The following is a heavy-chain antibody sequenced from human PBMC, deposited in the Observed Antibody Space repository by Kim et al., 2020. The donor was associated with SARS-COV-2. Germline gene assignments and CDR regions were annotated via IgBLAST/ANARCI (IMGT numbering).Heavy chain of an antibody. V-gene: IGHV4-59*13. Sequence: SETLSLTCTVSGGSISSYYWSLTRQPPGKGREWIGYTYESGSTNYNPSLKSRVTISVDTSKNQFSLKLSSVIAMNTLVYYFARARGGIFGAVNQFEYWG. CDR1: GGSISSYY. D-gene: IGHD3-3*01. CDR3: ARARGGIFGAVNQFEY. J-gene: IGHJ4*01. CDR2: TYESGST.